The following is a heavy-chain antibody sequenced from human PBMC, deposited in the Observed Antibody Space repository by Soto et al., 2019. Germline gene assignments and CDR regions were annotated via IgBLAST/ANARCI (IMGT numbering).Heavy chain of an antibody. CDR1: GDSVSTNRAA. Sequence: SQTLSLTCAISGDSVSTNRAAWNWIRQSPSRGLEWLGRTYYDSIWYTDYAPSLKSRISVNTDTSKNQFSLQLDSVTPEDTAVYYCAGNYYRSGSYYSSFEYWGQGTQVTVSS. J-gene: IGHJ4*02. V-gene: IGHV6-1*01. D-gene: IGHD3-10*01. CDR3: AGNYYRSGSYYSSFEY. CDR2: TYYDSIWYT.